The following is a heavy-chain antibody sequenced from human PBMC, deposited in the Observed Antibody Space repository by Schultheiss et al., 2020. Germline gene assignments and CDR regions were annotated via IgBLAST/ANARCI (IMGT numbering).Heavy chain of an antibody. J-gene: IGHJ4*02. CDR3: AGGYYFFDC. D-gene: IGHD3-10*01. CDR1: GGSVSSSSYY. V-gene: IGHV4-39*01. Sequence: SETLSLTCTVSGGSVSSSSYYWGWIRQPPGKGLEWIGSIYYSGSTYYNPSLKSRLTISVDTSKNQFSLKLSSVTAADTAVYYCAGGYYFFDCWGQGTLVTVSS. CDR2: IYYSGST.